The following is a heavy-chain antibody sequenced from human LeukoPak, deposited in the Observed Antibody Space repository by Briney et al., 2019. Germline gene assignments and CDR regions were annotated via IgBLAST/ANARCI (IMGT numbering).Heavy chain of an antibody. CDR2: IYYSGST. D-gene: IGHD3-9*01. J-gene: IGHJ4*02. CDR1: GGSISSSSYY. CDR3: ATSYDILTGDDY. V-gene: IGHV4-39*07. Sequence: SETLSLTCIVSGGSISSSSYYWGWIRQPPGKGLEWIGSIYYSGSTYYNPSLKSRVTISVDTSKNQFSLKLSSVTAADTAVYYCATSYDILTGDDYWGQGTLVTVSS.